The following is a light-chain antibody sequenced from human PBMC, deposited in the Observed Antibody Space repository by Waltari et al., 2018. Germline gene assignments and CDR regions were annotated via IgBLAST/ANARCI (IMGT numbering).Light chain of an antibody. CDR3: QQCYSFPYT. CDR1: QSVLSSYNNKNC. Sequence: DIVMTQSPDSLAVPLGERATINCKSSQSVLSSYNNKNCLGWYQQKPGQPPKLLISWASTRESGVPDRFSGSGSGTDFTLTISSLQAEDVAVYYCQQCYSFPYTFGQGTKLEIK. V-gene: IGKV4-1*01. CDR2: WAS. J-gene: IGKJ2*01.